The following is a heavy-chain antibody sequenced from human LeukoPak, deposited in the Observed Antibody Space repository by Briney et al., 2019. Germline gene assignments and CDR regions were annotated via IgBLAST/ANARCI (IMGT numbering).Heavy chain of an antibody. CDR1: GYTFTAYY. CDR3: ARGPYSYDSSGAFDI. Sequence: ASVKVSCKASGYTFTAYYMHWVRQAPGQGLEWMGWINPKSGGTNYPQKFQGRVTMTRDTSISTAYMELSRLRSDDTAVYFCARGPYSYDSSGAFDIWGQGTMVTVSS. J-gene: IGHJ3*02. V-gene: IGHV1-2*02. CDR2: INPKSGGT. D-gene: IGHD3-22*01.